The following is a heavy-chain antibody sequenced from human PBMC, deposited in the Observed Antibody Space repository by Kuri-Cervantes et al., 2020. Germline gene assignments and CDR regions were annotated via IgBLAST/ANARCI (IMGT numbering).Heavy chain of an antibody. V-gene: IGHV3-30-3*01. Sequence: GESLKISCAASGFTFSSYAMHWVRQAPGKGLEWVAVISYDGSNKYYADSVKGRFTISRDNSKNTLYLQMNSLRAEDTAVYYCARGRGYSGYDPYFQHWGQGTLVTVSS. J-gene: IGHJ1*01. CDR3: ARGRGYSGYDPYFQH. CDR2: ISYDGSNK. CDR1: GFTFSSYA. D-gene: IGHD5-12*01.